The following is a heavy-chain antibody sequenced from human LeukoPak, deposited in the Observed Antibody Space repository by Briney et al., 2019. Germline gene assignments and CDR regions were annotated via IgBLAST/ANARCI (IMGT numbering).Heavy chain of an antibody. CDR3: ATEYSDY. J-gene: IGHJ4*02. CDR1: GFTFSSYW. D-gene: IGHD2/OR15-2a*01. CDR2: IKQDGSEK. V-gene: IGHV3-7*03. Sequence: GGSLRLSCAAPGFTFSSYWMSWVRQAPGKGLEWVANIKQDGSEKYYVDSVKGRFTISRDNAKNSLSLQMNSLRAEDTAVYYCATEYSDYWGQGTLVTVSS.